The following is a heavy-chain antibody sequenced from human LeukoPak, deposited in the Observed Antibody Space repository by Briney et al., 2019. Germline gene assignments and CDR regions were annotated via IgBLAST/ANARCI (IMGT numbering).Heavy chain of an antibody. CDR3: ARERLWLGDRAFDI. D-gene: IGHD5-18*01. Sequence: GGSLRLSCAASGFTFSSYWMSWVRQAPGKGLEWVANIKQDGSEKCYVDSVKGRFTISRDNAKNSLYLQMNSLRAEDTAVYYCARERLWLGDRAFDIWGQGTMVTVSS. CDR2: IKQDGSEK. V-gene: IGHV3-7*01. CDR1: GFTFSSYW. J-gene: IGHJ3*02.